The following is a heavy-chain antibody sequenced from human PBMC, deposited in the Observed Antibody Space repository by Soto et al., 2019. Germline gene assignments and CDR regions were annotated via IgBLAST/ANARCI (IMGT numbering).Heavy chain of an antibody. CDR2: IYYNWFT. Sequence: ETLTLACTVSGGSNRNTSSDWGWIRQPPGKGLEWIGSIYYNWFTYYNPSLKSRVTISVDTSKNQFSLKLSSVTAADTAVYYCARQKYRYGFPDNWGQGTLVFVYS. V-gene: IGHV4-39*01. CDR3: ARQKYRYGFPDN. D-gene: IGHD5-18*01. J-gene: IGHJ4*02. CDR1: GGSNRNTSSD.